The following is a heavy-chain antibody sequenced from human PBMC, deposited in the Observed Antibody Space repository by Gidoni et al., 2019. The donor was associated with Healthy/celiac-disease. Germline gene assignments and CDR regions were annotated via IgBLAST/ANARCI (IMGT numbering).Heavy chain of an antibody. CDR2: ISSSSSTI. D-gene: IGHD7-27*01. Sequence: EVQLVESGGGGVQPGGSRRLYCAACGVTFSSYSMHWVRQAPGKGLEGVSYISSSSSTIYYADSVKGRFTISRDHAKNSLYLQMTRLRDEDTAVSYCARSGPPGDPFDYWGQGTLVTVSS. V-gene: IGHV3-48*02. CDR1: GVTFSSYS. CDR3: ARSGPPGDPFDY. J-gene: IGHJ4*02.